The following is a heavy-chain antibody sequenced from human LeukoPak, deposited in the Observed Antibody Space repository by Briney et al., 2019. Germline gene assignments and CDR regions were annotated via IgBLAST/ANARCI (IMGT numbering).Heavy chain of an antibody. V-gene: IGHV4-38-2*02. Sequence: SETLSLTCAVSGYSISSGYYWGWVRQPPGKGLEWIGNIYHSGSTSYNPSLKSRVTISLDTSNKHFSLKLNSVIAADTAVYYCMRDLSNWGQGTLATVSS. J-gene: IGHJ4*02. D-gene: IGHD3-3*02. CDR3: MRDLSN. CDR2: IYHSGST. CDR1: GYSISSGYY.